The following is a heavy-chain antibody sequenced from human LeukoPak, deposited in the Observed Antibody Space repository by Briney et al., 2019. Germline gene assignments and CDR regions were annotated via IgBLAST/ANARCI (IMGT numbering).Heavy chain of an antibody. Sequence: PGGSLRPSCAASGSTVSSNYMSWVRQAPGKGLEWVSVIYSGGSTYYADSVKGRFTISRHNSKNTLYLQMNSLRAEDTAVYYCAREIAAADTNWFDPWGQGTLVTVSS. CDR3: AREIAAADTNWFDP. V-gene: IGHV3-53*04. CDR1: GSTVSSNY. J-gene: IGHJ5*02. D-gene: IGHD6-13*01. CDR2: IYSGGST.